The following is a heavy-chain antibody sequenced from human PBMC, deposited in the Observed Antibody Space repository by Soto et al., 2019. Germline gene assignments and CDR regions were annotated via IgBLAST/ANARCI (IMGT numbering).Heavy chain of an antibody. D-gene: IGHD1-7*01. V-gene: IGHV3-23*01. Sequence: GGSLRLSCAASGLTLSSNAMSWVRQAPGKGLEWVSAISGSGGRTYYADSVKGRFTISRDNSKNTLYLQMSSLRAEDTALYYCAKNQERELPRVIDFWGQGTLVTVSS. CDR2: ISGSGGRT. CDR1: GLTLSSNA. J-gene: IGHJ4*02. CDR3: AKNQERELPRVIDF.